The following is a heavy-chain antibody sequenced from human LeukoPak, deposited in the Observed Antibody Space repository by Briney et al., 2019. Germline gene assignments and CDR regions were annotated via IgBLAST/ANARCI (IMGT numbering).Heavy chain of an antibody. D-gene: IGHD2-2*01. CDR2: IYYSGST. J-gene: IGHJ6*03. Sequence: PSETLSLTCTVSGGSISSYYWSWIRQPRGKGLEWIGYIYYSGSTNYNPSLKSRVTISVDTSKNQFSLKLSSVTAADTAVYYCARGEYQLLSYYYYYMDVWGKGTTVTVSS. CDR1: GGSISSYY. V-gene: IGHV4-59*01. CDR3: ARGEYQLLSYYYYYMDV.